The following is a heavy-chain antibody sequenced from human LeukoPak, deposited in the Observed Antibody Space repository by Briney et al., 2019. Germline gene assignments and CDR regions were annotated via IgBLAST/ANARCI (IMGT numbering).Heavy chain of an antibody. CDR1: GFTFSSYA. D-gene: IGHD3-10*01. V-gene: IGHV3-23*01. J-gene: IGHJ2*01. CDR3: AKGGHYGPRYFDL. Sequence: GGSLRLSCAASGFTFSSYAVTWVRQAPGKGQEWVSAISGTGGSTFYADSVKGRFTVSRDNSKNTLYLQMNSLRADDTAVYYCAKGGHYGPRYFDLWGRGTLVTVSS. CDR2: ISGTGGST.